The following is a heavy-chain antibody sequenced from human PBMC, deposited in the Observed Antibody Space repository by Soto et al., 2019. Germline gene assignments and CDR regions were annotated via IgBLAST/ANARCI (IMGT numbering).Heavy chain of an antibody. D-gene: IGHD3-22*01. V-gene: IGHV3-30-3*01. J-gene: IGHJ4*02. CDR2: ISYDGSNK. CDR3: ARDLDYYDSSGYQVPSALDY. Sequence: GGSLRLSCAASGFTFSSYAMHWVRQAPGKGLEWVAVISYDGSNKYYADSVKGRFTISRDNSKNTLYLQMNSLRAEDTAVYYCARDLDYYDSSGYQVPSALDYWGQGTLVTVSS. CDR1: GFTFSSYA.